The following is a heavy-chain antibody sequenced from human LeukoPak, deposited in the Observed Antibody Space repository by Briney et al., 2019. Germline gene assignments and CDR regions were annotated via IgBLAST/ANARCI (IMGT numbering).Heavy chain of an antibody. D-gene: IGHD3-10*01. CDR3: ARRRTYGSGNLDY. CDR1: GGSFSGYY. V-gene: IGHV4-34*01. Sequence: SETLSLTCAVYGGSFSGYYWSWIRQPPGKGLEWIGEINHSGSTNYNPSLKSRVTISVDTSKNQFSLKLSSVTAADTAVYYCARRRTYGSGNLDYWGQGTLVTVSS. J-gene: IGHJ4*02. CDR2: INHSGST.